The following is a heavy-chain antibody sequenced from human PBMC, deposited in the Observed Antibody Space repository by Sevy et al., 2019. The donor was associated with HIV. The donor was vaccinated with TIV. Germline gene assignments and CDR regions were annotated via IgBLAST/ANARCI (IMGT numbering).Heavy chain of an antibody. CDR2: ISGLSNYI. D-gene: IGHD1-1*01. CDR3: ARAGNWPYFDY. V-gene: IGHV3-21*01. Sequence: GGSLRLSCAASGFTFSSYSFHWVRQAPGKGLEWVSSISGLSNYIYDSDSMKGRFTISRDNAKNSLYLHMSSLRADDTAVYYCARAGNWPYFDYWGQGTLVTVSS. J-gene: IGHJ4*02. CDR1: GFTFSSYS.